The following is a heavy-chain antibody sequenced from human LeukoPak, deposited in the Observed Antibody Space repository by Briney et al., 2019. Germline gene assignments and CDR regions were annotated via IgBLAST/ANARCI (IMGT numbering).Heavy chain of an antibody. J-gene: IGHJ5*02. CDR2: IYYSGST. Sequence: PSETLSLTCTVSGGSISSSSYYWGWIRQPPGKGLEWIGSIYYSGSTYYNPSLKSRVTISVDTSKNQFSLKLSSVTAADTAVYYCARQVLMLYAVWGYNWFDPWGQGTLVTVSS. CDR3: ARQVLMLYAVWGYNWFDP. D-gene: IGHD2-8*01. V-gene: IGHV4-39*01. CDR1: GGSISSSSYY.